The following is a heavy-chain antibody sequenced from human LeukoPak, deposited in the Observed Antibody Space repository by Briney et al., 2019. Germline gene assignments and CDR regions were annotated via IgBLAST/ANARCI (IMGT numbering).Heavy chain of an antibody. V-gene: IGHV4-31*11. CDR2: IYYSGRT. J-gene: IGHJ4*02. D-gene: IGHD7-27*01. Sequence: PSETLSLTCAVSGGAISSGGYYWSWIRQHPGRGLEWIGYIYYSGRTYYNPSLKSRVTISVDTSKNQFSLKLSSVTAADTAVYYCARESNWGFVDYWGQGTLVTVSS. CDR3: ARESNWGFVDY. CDR1: GGAISSGGYY.